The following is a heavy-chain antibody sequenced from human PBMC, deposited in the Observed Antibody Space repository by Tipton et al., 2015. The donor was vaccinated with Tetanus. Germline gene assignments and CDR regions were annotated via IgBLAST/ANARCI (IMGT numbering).Heavy chain of an antibody. CDR1: GGSISSSSYY. CDR2: IYYSGST. Sequence: TLSLTCTVSGGSISSSSYYWGWIRQPPGKGLEWIGSIYYSGSTYYNPSLKSRVTISVDTSKNQFSLKLSSVTAADTAVYYCARDQPSGYGMDVWGQGTTVTVSS. CDR3: ARDQPSGYGMDV. J-gene: IGHJ6*02. V-gene: IGHV4-39*07.